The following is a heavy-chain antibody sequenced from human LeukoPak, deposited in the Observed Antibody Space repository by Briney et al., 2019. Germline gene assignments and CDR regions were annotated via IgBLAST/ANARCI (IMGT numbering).Heavy chain of an antibody. CDR1: GYTFTNYW. V-gene: IGHV5-51*01. CDR2: IYPGDSDT. J-gene: IGHJ4*02. D-gene: IGHD6-19*01. CDR3: ARVLYSSDWLYYFDY. Sequence: GEPLKISCKGSGYTFTNYWIGWVRQMPGKGLEWMAIIYPGDSDTTYEPAFQGQVTFSVDKSVSTAYLQWSSLKASDTAMYYCARVLYSSDWLYYFDYWGQGTLVTVSS.